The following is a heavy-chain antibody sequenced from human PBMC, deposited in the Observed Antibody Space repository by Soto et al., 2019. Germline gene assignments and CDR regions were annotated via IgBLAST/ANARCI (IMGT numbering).Heavy chain of an antibody. CDR3: AKDAYDILTGYYKSGAFDI. J-gene: IGHJ3*02. D-gene: IGHD3-9*01. CDR1: GFTFSSYA. V-gene: IGHV3-23*01. CDR2: ISGSGGST. Sequence: GGSLRLSCAASGFTFSSYAMSWVRQAPGKGLEWVSAISGSGGSTYYADSMKGRFTISRDNSKNTLYLQMNSLRAEDTAVYYCAKDAYDILTGYYKSGAFDIWGQGTMVTVSS.